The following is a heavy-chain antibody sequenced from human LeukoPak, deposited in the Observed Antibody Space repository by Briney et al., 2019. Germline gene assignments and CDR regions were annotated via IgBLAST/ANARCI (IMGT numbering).Heavy chain of an antibody. J-gene: IGHJ4*02. V-gene: IGHV3-23*01. Sequence: EGSLRLSCAASGFTFSSYAMSWVRQAPGKGLEWVSSISGSGGSTYYADSVRGRFTISRDNSKNTLYLQMNSLRADETAVYYCASRPGADIGPLDYWGQGTLVTVSS. CDR2: ISGSGGST. D-gene: IGHD2-2*01. CDR3: ASRPGADIGPLDY. CDR1: GFTFSSYA.